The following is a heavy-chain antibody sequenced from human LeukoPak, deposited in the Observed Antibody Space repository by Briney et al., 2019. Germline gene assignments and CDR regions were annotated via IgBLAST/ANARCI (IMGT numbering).Heavy chain of an antibody. CDR3: AKVLELDYFDY. D-gene: IGHD1-7*01. V-gene: IGHV3-23*01. CDR1: GFTFSTYA. J-gene: IGHJ4*02. Sequence: GGSLRLSCAASGFTFSTYAMTWVRQAPGRGLEWVSLISGPGAATYYTDSVKGRFTISRDNSENMLYLQMNSLRAEDTAVYYCAKVLELDYFDYWGQGTLVTVSS. CDR2: ISGPGAAT.